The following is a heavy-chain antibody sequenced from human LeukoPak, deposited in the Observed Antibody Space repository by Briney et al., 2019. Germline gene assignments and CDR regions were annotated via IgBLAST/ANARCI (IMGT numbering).Heavy chain of an antibody. CDR2: ISSSSGYI. CDR1: GFTFSSHS. D-gene: IGHD6-19*01. CDR3: ATTGATVAGTWGFDY. V-gene: IGHV3-21*01. Sequence: EGSLRLSCAASGFTFSSHSMNWVRQAPGKGLEWVSSISSSSGYIYYADSVKGRFTISRDDAKNSLYLQMNSLRAEDTAVYYCATTGATVAGTWGFDYWGQGTLVTVSS. J-gene: IGHJ4*02.